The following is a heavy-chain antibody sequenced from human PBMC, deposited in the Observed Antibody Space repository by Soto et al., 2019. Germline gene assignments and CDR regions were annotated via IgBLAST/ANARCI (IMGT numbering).Heavy chain of an antibody. J-gene: IGHJ5*02. D-gene: IGHD6-19*01. CDR2: IYYSGTT. CDR1: GGSISSGDYY. CDR3: ARVSSGWYRIDP. Sequence: QVQLQESGPGLVKPSQTVSLTCTVSGGSISSGDYYWSWIRQPPGKGLEWIANIYYSGTTYYNSSLESRITMSVDTSKNQCSLKLNSVTAADTAVDYCARVSSGWYRIDPWGQGILVTVSS. V-gene: IGHV4-30-4*01.